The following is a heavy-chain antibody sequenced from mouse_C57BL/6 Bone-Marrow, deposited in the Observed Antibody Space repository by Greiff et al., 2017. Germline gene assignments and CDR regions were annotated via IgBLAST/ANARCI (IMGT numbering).Heavy chain of an antibody. CDR1: GYTFTSYW. D-gene: IGHD4-1*01. J-gene: IGHJ3*01. Sequence: QVHVKQPGAELVMPGASVKLSCKASGYTFTSYWMHWVKQRPGQGLEWIGEIDPSDSYTNYNQKFKGKSTLTVDKSSSTAYMQLSSLTSEDSAVYYCAPGNCPFAYWGQGTLVTVSA. V-gene: IGHV1-69*01. CDR2: IDPSDSYT. CDR3: APGNCPFAY.